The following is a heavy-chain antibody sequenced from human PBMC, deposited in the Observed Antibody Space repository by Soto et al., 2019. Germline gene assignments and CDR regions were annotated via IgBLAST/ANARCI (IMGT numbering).Heavy chain of an antibody. CDR2: ISYDGSDK. J-gene: IGHJ5*02. V-gene: IGHV3-30*04. Sequence: PGGSLRLSCAASGFTFSSYTMHWVRQTPGKGLERVAVISYDGSDKYYADSVKGRFTISRDNSKNTLYLQMNSLTVEDTAVYFCARDDYGFDPWGQGTLVTVSS. CDR1: GFTFSSYT. CDR3: ARDDYGFDP. D-gene: IGHD3-16*01.